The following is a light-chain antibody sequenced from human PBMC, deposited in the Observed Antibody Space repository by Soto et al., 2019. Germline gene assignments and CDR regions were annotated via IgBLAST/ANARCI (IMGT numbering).Light chain of an antibody. Sequence: DVVVTQSPLSLSVTLGQPASISCRCSQSLVYSDGRTYLTWFHQRPGQSPRRLIYKVSNLDSGVPDRCSGSGSGTDVTLKISRVEAEDVGLYYCMQGTHVPFIFGQGTRLEIK. CDR2: KVS. CDR3: MQGTHVPFI. J-gene: IGKJ5*01. CDR1: QSLVYSDGRTY. V-gene: IGKV2D-30*01.